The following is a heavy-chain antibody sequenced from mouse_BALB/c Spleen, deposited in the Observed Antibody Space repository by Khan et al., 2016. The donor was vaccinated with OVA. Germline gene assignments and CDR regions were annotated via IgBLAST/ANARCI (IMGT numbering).Heavy chain of an antibody. V-gene: IGHV1-22*01. CDR2: INPNNGAT. D-gene: IGHD3-3*01. Sequence: EVQLQQSGPELVKPGASVEMSCKTSGYTFTEYTLHWVKQSHGKSLEWIGVINPNNGATSYNQKFKGKATLTVDKSSSTAYMEFRSLTSEDSAVYSCARDAGRYWGQGTSVTVSS. J-gene: IGHJ4*01. CDR3: ARDAGRY. CDR1: GYTFTEYT.